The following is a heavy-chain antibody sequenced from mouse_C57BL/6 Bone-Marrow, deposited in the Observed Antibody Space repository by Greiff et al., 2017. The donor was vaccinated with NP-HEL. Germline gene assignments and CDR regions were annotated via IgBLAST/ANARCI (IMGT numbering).Heavy chain of an antibody. J-gene: IGHJ2*01. CDR3: ARSWLGFDY. D-gene: IGHD3-3*01. V-gene: IGHV1-66*01. CDR1: GYSFTSYY. CDR2: IYPGSGNT. Sequence: VHLVESGPELVKPGASVKISCKASGYSFTSYYIHWVKQRPGQGLEWIGWIYPGSGNTKYNEKFKGKATLTADTSSSTAYMQLSSLTSEDSAVYYCARSWLGFDYWGQGTTLTVSS.